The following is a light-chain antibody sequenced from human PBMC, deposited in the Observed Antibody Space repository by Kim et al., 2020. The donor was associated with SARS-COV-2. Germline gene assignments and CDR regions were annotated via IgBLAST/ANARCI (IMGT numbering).Light chain of an antibody. CDR3: QAWDSSTGV. J-gene: IGLJ1*01. V-gene: IGLV3-1*01. Sequence: SYELTQPPSVSVSPGQTASITCSGDKLGDKYACWYQQKPGQSPLLVIYQDNKRPSGIPERFSGSNSGNTATLTISGTQAMDEADYYCQAWDSSTGVFGTG. CDR1: KLGDKY. CDR2: QDN.